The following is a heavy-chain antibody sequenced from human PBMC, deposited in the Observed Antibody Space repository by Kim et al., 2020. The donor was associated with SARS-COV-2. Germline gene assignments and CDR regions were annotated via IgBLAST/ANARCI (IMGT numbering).Heavy chain of an antibody. CDR3: VKDGKAGDKNIGISGVQIVGSALMDV. J-gene: IGHJ6*04. D-gene: IGHD2-21*01. V-gene: IGHV3-23*01. CDR1: GFSFSRYA. Sequence: GGSLRLSCAASGFSFSRYAMSWVRQSPGKGLEWVSGITNSGEGTHYADAVKGRFSISRDNSKNTLFLQMDNLSVDDTAVYYCVKDGKAGDKNIGISGVQIVGSALMDVWGKGTTVIVSS. CDR2: ITNSGEGT.